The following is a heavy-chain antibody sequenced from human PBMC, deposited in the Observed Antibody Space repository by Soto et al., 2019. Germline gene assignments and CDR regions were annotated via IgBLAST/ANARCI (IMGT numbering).Heavy chain of an antibody. CDR1: GFTVSSYS. V-gene: IGHV3-21*05. Sequence: GGSLRRSSAASGFTVSSYSMNRVGQAPGKGLEGVSYISRSGSDIYYADSVKGRFTISRDNAKNSLFLQMNSLRAEDTAVYYCATVGYCSSTSCQTRYYYYGMDVWRQRTTVTVSS. J-gene: IGHJ6*01. CDR2: ISRSGSDI. CDR3: ATVGYCSSTSCQTRYYYYGMDV. D-gene: IGHD2-2*03.